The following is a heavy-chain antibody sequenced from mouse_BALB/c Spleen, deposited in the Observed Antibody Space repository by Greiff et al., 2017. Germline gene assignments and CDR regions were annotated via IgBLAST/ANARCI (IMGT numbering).Heavy chain of an antibody. J-gene: IGHJ1*01. CDR2: IYWDDDK. CDR1: GFSLSTSGMG. CDR3: ARGFITTVVADWYFDV. Sequence: LKESGPGILQPSQTLSLTCSFSGFSLSTSGMGVSWIRQPSGKGLEWLAHIYWDDDKRYNPSLKSRLTISKDTSSNQVFLKITSVDTADTATYYCARGFITTVVADWYFDVWGAGTTVTVSS. D-gene: IGHD1-1*01. V-gene: IGHV8-12*01.